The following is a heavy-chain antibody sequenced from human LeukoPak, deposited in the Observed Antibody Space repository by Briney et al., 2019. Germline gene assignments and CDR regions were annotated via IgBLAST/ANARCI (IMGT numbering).Heavy chain of an antibody. Sequence: GGSLRLSCVASGFTVSSNYMSWVRQAPGEGLEWVSVIYSGGSTYYADSVKGRFTISRDNSKNTLYLQMNSLRAEDTAVYYCASGSGSYRTPYYYMDVWGTGTTVTVSS. CDR3: ASGSGSYRTPYYYMDV. CDR2: IYSGGST. V-gene: IGHV3-53*01. J-gene: IGHJ6*03. CDR1: GFTVSSNY. D-gene: IGHD3-10*01.